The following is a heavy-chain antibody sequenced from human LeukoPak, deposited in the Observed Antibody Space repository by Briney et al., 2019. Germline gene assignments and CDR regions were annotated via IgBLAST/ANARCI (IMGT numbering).Heavy chain of an antibody. Sequence: SETLSLTCTVSGGSISNYYWSWIRQPAGKGLEWVGRIYSTGSTNYNPSLKSRVIMSVDTSKKQFSLKLTSVTAADTAVYYCARRPWGRKYYFDYWGQGTLVTVSS. CDR3: ARRPWGRKYYFDY. D-gene: IGHD7-27*01. CDR1: GGSISNYY. J-gene: IGHJ4*02. CDR2: IYSTGST. V-gene: IGHV4-4*07.